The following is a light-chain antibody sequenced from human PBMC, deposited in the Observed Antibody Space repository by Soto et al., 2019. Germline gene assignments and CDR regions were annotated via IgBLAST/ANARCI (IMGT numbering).Light chain of an antibody. V-gene: IGLV2-14*01. J-gene: IGLJ1*01. CDR3: KSYAGGNTYV. CDR1: TRDIAGYNY. CDR2: QIT. Sequence: QSVLTQPASVSGSLGQSITISCPGTTRDIAGYNYISWYQQLPGKAPKLMIYQITTRPSGISPRFSGSKSGNTASLTISRLQAEDEVDYFSKSYAGGNTYVLGSGTKVTVL.